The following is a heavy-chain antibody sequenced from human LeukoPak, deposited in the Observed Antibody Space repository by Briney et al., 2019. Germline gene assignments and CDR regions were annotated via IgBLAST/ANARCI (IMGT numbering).Heavy chain of an antibody. V-gene: IGHV4-61*02. Sequence: SETLSLTCSVSGGSISSGSYYWSWIRQPAGKGLEWIGRIYTSGSTNYNPSLKSRVTISLDTSKNQFSLKLSSVTAADTTVYHCARESQSVLWFGVHLWGHGTLVTVSS. CDR2: IYTSGST. J-gene: IGHJ4*01. CDR1: GGSISSGSYY. CDR3: ARESQSVLWFGVHL. D-gene: IGHD3-10*01.